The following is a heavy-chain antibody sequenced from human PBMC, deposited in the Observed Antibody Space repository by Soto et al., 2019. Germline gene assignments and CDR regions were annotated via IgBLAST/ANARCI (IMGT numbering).Heavy chain of an antibody. CDR2: IYYSGTT. D-gene: IGHD4-17*01. V-gene: IGHV4-31*02. Sequence: WIWIRQPPGKGLEWVGYIYYSGTTYYNPSLRSRVVISVDRSKNQFSLKLGSVTAADTAVYYCAREKGYGDYDYWGQGTLVTVSS. J-gene: IGHJ4*02. CDR3: AREKGYGDYDY.